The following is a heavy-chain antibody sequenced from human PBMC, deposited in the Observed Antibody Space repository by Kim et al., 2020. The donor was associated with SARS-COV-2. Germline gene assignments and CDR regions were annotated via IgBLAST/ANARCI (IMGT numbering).Heavy chain of an antibody. D-gene: IGHD6-13*01. J-gene: IGHJ4*02. Sequence: YSQEFQGRVTITGDTSASTAYMELSSLRSEDTAVYYCASLPYSRRWYFDYWGQGTLVTVSS. CDR3: ASLPYSRRWYFDY. V-gene: IGHV1-3*01.